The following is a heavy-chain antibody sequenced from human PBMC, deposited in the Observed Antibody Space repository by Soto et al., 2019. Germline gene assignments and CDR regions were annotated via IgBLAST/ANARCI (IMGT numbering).Heavy chain of an antibody. D-gene: IGHD6-19*01. CDR1: GFTFSSYG. Sequence: QVQLVESGGGVVQPGRSLRLSCAASGFTFSSYGMHWVRQAPGKGLEWVAVISYDGSNKYYADSVKGRFTISRDNSKNTLYLQMNSLRAEDTAVYYCAKDGIAVAGSLVDYWGQGTLVTVSS. V-gene: IGHV3-30*18. CDR2: ISYDGSNK. CDR3: AKDGIAVAGSLVDY. J-gene: IGHJ4*02.